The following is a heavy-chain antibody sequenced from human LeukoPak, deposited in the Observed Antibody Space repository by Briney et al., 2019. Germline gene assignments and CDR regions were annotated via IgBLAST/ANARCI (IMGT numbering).Heavy chain of an antibody. CDR1: GYTFTDYF. CDR3: ARSPYYYDSSGYYQPSSKIDY. D-gene: IGHD3-22*01. J-gene: IGHJ4*02. V-gene: IGHV1-2*02. CDR2: INPYSGAT. Sequence: ASVKVSCKTSGYTFTDYFINWVRQAPGQGLEWMGWINPYSGATNYVQKFQGRVLMTRDTSIGTAYMELSSLRSEDTAVYYCARSPYYYDSSGYYQPSSKIDYWGQGTLVTVSS.